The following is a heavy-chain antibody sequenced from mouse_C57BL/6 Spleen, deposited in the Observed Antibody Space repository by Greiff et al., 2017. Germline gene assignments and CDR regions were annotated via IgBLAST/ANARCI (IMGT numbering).Heavy chain of an antibody. Sequence: EVQLVESGGDLVKPGGSLKLSCAASGFTFSSYGMSWVRQTPDKRLEWVATISSGGSYTYYPDSVKGRFTISRDNAKNTLYLQMSSLKSEDTAMYYCARKGGNYWYFDVWGTETTVTVSS. CDR3: ARKGGNYWYFDV. CDR1: GFTFSSYG. V-gene: IGHV5-6*01. CDR2: ISSGGSYT. D-gene: IGHD2-1*01. J-gene: IGHJ1*03.